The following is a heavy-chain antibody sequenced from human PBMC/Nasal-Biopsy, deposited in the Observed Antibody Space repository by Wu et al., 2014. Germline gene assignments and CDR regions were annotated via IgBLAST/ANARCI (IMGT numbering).Heavy chain of an antibody. J-gene: IGHJ3*02. Sequence: RFSCAASGFTFSSYGMHWVRQAPGKGLEWVAVISYDGSNKYYADSVKGRFTVSRDNSKNTLYLQMNSLRAEDTAVYYCAKPVLYSSGWGAFDIWGQGTMVTVSS. CDR3: AKPVLYSSGWGAFDI. V-gene: IGHV3-30*18. D-gene: IGHD6-19*01. CDR1: GFTFSSYG. CDR2: ISYDGSNK.